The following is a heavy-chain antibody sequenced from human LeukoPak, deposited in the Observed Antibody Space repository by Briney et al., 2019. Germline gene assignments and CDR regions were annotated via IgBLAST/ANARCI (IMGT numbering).Heavy chain of an antibody. CDR1: GASISSSSYY. D-gene: IGHD1-1*01. V-gene: IGHV4-39*07. CDR2: IYYSGST. J-gene: IGHJ3*02. CDR3: ARRVLEVDAFDI. Sequence: PSETLSLTCTVSGASISSSSYYWGWIRQPPGKGLEWIGSIYYSGSTYYNPSLKSRVTISVDTSKNQFSLKLSSVTAADTAVYYCARRVLEVDAFDIWGQGTMVTVSS.